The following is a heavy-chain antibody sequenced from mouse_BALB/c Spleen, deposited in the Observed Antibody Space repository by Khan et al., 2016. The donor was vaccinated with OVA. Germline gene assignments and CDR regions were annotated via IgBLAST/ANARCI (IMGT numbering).Heavy chain of an antibody. CDR1: GYSITSDYA. CDR3: ARSINNGYSYCDY. V-gene: IGHV3-2*02. J-gene: IGHJ2*01. Sequence: EVKLEESGPGLVKPSQSLSLTCTVSGYSITSDYAWNWIRQFPGNKLEWMGYISYSVSTTYNPSLKSRISITRDTSKHQFFLQLNSVTTEDTATYDCARSINNGYSYCDYWGQGTTLTVSS. D-gene: IGHD2-3*01. CDR2: ISYSVST.